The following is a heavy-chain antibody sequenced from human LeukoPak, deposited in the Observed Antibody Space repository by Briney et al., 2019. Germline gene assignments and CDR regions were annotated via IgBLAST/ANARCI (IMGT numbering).Heavy chain of an antibody. D-gene: IGHD3-3*01. J-gene: IGHJ6*03. CDR3: AKSGSGYYYMDV. V-gene: IGHV3-64*01. Sequence: GGSLRLSCAASGFTFSSYAMHWVRQAPGKGLEYVSAISSNGGSTYYANSVKGRFTISRDNSKNTLYLQMGSLRAEDMAVYYCAKSGSGYYYMDVWGKGTTVTVSS. CDR2: ISSNGGST. CDR1: GFTFSSYA.